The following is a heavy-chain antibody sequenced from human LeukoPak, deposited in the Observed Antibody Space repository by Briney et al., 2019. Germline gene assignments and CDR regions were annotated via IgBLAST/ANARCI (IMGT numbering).Heavy chain of an antibody. CDR1: GGTFSSYA. J-gene: IGHJ3*02. Sequence: GASVKVSCKASGGTFSSYAISWVRQAPGQGLEWMGGIIPIFGTANYAQKFQGRVTITADESTSTAYMELSSLRSEDTAVYYCARVDYGDFHDAFDIWGQGTMVTVSS. CDR3: ARVDYGDFHDAFDI. V-gene: IGHV1-69*13. CDR2: IIPIFGTA. D-gene: IGHD4-17*01.